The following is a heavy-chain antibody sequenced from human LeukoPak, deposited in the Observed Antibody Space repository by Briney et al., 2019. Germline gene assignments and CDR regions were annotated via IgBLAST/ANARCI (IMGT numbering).Heavy chain of an antibody. CDR3: ARVEGNGYNNQYYFDY. CDR1: GGSISSGGYY. Sequence: SQTLSLTCTVSGGSISSGGYYWSWIRQHPGKGLEWIGYIYYSGSTYYNPSLKSRVTISVDTSKNQFSLKLSSVTAADTAVYYCARVEGNGYNNQYYFDYWGQGTLVTVSS. D-gene: IGHD5-24*01. CDR2: IYYSGST. J-gene: IGHJ4*02. V-gene: IGHV4-31*03.